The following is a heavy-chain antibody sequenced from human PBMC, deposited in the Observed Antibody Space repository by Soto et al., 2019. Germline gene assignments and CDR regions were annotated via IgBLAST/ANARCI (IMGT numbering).Heavy chain of an antibody. D-gene: IGHD4-17*01. V-gene: IGHV4-39*01. CDR2: FYYSQST. CDR1: GGSLTCNSYY. CDR3: ARRSTVTYDY. J-gene: IGHJ4*02. Sequence: SETLSLTCTVSGGSLTCNSYYWGWIRQPPGKGLEWIGSFYYSQSTYFNPSLKSRVTISVETSKNQYSLKLSAVTAADTAVYYCARRSTVTYDYWGQGILVTAPQ.